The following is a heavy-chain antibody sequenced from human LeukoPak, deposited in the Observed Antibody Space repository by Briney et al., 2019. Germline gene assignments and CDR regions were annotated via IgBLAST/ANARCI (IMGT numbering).Heavy chain of an antibody. D-gene: IGHD2-21*01. CDR1: GGSFSGYY. V-gene: IGHV4-34*01. J-gene: IGHJ4*02. CDR2: INHSGST. CDR3: ARGQVIPDY. Sequence: PSETLSLTCAVYGGSFSGYYWSWIRQPPGKGLEWIGEINHSGSTNYNPSLKSRVTISVDTSKNQFSLKLSSATVADTAVYYCARGQVIPDYWGQGKLVSVST.